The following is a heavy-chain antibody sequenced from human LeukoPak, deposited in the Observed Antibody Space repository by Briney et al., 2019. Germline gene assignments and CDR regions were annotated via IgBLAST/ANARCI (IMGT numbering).Heavy chain of an antibody. V-gene: IGHV3-23*01. J-gene: IGHJ4*02. CDR3: AKEGSQTPYYDFWSGYYTDYYFDY. CDR2: ISGSGGST. Sequence: GGSLRLSCAASGFTFSSYAMNWVRQAPGKGLEWVSTISGSGGSTYYADSVKGRFTISRDNSKNTLYLQMNSLRAEDTAVYYCAKEGSQTPYYDFWSGYYTDYYFDYWGQGTLVTVSS. CDR1: GFTFSSYA. D-gene: IGHD3-3*01.